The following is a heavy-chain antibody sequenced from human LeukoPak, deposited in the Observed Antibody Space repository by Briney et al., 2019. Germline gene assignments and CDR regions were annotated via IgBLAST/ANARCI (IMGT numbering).Heavy chain of an antibody. CDR2: IRYDGSNK. V-gene: IGHV3-30*02. CDR1: GFTFSSYG. CDR3: ARDNHYDYVWGSYRYSDGFDY. J-gene: IGHJ4*02. D-gene: IGHD3-16*02. Sequence: PGGSLRLSCAASGFTFSSYGMHWVRQAPGKGLEWVAFIRYDGSNKYYADSVKGRFTISRDNSKNTLYLQMNSLRAEDTAVYYCARDNHYDYVWGSYRYSDGFDYWGQGTLVTVSS.